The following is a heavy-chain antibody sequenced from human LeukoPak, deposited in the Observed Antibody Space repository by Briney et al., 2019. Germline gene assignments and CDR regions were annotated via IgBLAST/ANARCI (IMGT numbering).Heavy chain of an antibody. CDR2: IIPIFGTA. D-gene: IGHD3-22*01. V-gene: IGHV1-69*05. CDR3: ARHGDSSGYYYFDY. J-gene: IGHJ4*02. CDR1: GGTFSSYA. Sequence: SVKVSCKASGGTFSSYAISWVRQAPAPGLEWMGGIIPIFGTANYAQKFQGRVTITTDESTSTAYMELSSLRSEDTAVYYCARHGDSSGYYYFDYWGQGTLVTVSS.